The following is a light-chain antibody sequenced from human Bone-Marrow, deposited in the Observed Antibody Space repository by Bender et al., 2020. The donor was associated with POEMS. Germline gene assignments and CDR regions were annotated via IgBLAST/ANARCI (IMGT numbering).Light chain of an antibody. Sequence: QSVLTQPPSVSAAPGQKVTISCYGSNSNIGAGYDVHWYQQFPGTAPKLLIYGLRHRPSGVPARFSGSRSGTSASLTITGLQAEDEADYYCQSYDTRMTGSRVFGTGTTVIV. V-gene: IGLV1-40*01. CDR3: QSYDTRMTGSRV. CDR2: GLR. CDR1: NSNIGAGYD. J-gene: IGLJ1*01.